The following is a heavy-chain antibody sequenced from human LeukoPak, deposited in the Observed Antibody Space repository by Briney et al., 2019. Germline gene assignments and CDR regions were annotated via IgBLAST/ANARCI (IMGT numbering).Heavy chain of an antibody. V-gene: IGHV4-39*07. CDR2: IYYSGRT. D-gene: IGHD6-13*01. J-gene: IGHJ3*02. CDR1: GGSINSSSSYY. CDR3: ARVCSPYTLAAAGNVGAFDI. Sequence: SETLSLTCTVSGGSINSSSSYYWGWIRQPPGKGLEWIGSIYYSGRTYYNPSLKSRATISVDTSKNQFSLKLSSVTAADTAVYYCARVCSPYTLAAAGNVGAFDIWGQGTMVTVSS.